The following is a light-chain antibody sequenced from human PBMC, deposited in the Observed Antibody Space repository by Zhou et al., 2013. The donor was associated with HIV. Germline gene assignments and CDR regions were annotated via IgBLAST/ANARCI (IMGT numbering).Light chain of an antibody. Sequence: EIVLTQSPATLSLSPGERATLSCRASQSVSSYLAWYQHKPGQAPRLLMYDVSNRATDIPARFSGSGSGTDFTLTISSLEPEDSAIYYCQQRSHWLTFGGGTKVEIK. V-gene: IGKV3-11*01. J-gene: IGKJ4*01. CDR2: DVS. CDR1: QSVSSY. CDR3: QQRSHWLT.